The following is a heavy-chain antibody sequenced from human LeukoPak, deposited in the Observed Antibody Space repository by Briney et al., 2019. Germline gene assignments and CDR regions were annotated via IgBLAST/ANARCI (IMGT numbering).Heavy chain of an antibody. CDR2: VGGGGGST. CDR3: AREHIVVVTARYYYYGMDV. CDR1: GFTFSSYA. Sequence: PGGSLRLSCAASGFTFSSYAMSWVRQAPGKGLEWVSTVGGGGGSTLTADSVKGRFTISRHNSKNTLYLQMNSLRAEDTAVYYCAREHIVVVTARYYYYGMDVWGQGTTVTVSS. V-gene: IGHV3-23*01. J-gene: IGHJ6*02. D-gene: IGHD2-21*02.